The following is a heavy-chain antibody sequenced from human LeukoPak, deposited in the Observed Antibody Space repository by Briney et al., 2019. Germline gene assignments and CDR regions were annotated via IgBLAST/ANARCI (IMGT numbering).Heavy chain of an antibody. CDR2: IYYSGST. CDR1: GGSISSGGYY. J-gene: IGHJ4*02. CDR3: ARGRSSRAPFDY. V-gene: IGHV4-31*03. Sequence: SETLSLTCTVSGGSISSGGYYWSWIRQHPGKGLEWIGYIYYSGSTYYNPSLKSRVTIPVDTSKNQFSLKLSSVTAADTAVYYCARGRSSRAPFDYWGQGTLVTVSS.